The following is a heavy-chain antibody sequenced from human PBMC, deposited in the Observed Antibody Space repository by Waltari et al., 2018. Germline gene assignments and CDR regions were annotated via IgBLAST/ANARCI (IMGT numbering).Heavy chain of an antibody. Sequence: EVQLVESGGGLVQPGGSLRLSCAASGLPFSRCWMSWVRQAPGKGLEWVANIKQDGSEKYYVDSVKGRFTISRDNAKNSLYLQMNSLRAEDTAVYYCARERWGYYMDVWGKGTTVTVSS. J-gene: IGHJ6*03. CDR2: IKQDGSEK. CDR3: ARERWGYYMDV. CDR1: GLPFSRCW. D-gene: IGHD7-27*01. V-gene: IGHV3-7*01.